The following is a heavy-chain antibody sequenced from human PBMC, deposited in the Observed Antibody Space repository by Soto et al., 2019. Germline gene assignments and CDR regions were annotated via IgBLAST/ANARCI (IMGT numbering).Heavy chain of an antibody. CDR2: IYSGGYT. Sequence: EVQLVESGGDLVQRGGSLRLSCAASGFDVSNTDMSWVRQAPGKGLEGGSGIYSGGYTNYADSVKGRFIVSRDSPKNTLYLKMDSLRAEDTAVYYCAREAIIVIAAPEYYFDYWGQGTLVTVSS. V-gene: IGHV3-66*01. J-gene: IGHJ4*02. CDR3: AREAIIVIAAPEYYFDY. D-gene: IGHD3-22*01. CDR1: GFDVSNTD.